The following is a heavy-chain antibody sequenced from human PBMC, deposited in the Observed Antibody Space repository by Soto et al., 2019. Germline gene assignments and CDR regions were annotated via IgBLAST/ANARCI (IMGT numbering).Heavy chain of an antibody. CDR3: ARLEYYYDSSGGSNYFDY. Sequence: SETLSLTCTVSGGSISSSSYYWGWIRQPPGKGLEWIGSIYYSGSTYYNPSLKSRVTISVDTSKNQFSLKLSSVTAADTAVYYCARLEYYYDSSGGSNYFDYWGQGTLVTVSS. CDR2: IYYSGST. J-gene: IGHJ4*02. D-gene: IGHD3-22*01. CDR1: GGSISSSSYY. V-gene: IGHV4-39*01.